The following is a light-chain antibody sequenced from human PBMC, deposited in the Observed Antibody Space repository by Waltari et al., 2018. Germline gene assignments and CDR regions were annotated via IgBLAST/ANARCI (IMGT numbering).Light chain of an antibody. CDR2: VNSDGNH. V-gene: IGLV4-69*01. J-gene: IGLJ3*02. Sequence: QLVVTQSPSASAPLGASVKLTCTLSSGHSSNIVAWLQQRPEKGPRYLMKVNSDGNHIKGDDIPDRFSGSSSGAERYLTISSLQPDDEADYYCQTGGHGTWVFGGGTTLTVL. CDR1: SGHSSNI. CDR3: QTGGHGTWV.